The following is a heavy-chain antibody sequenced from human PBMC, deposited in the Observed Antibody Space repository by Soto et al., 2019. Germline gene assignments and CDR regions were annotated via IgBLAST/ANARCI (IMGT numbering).Heavy chain of an antibody. CDR1: GFTFSNYG. CDR3: AKDHDEEWLAPGF. Sequence: VQLLESGGGLVQPGGSLRLSCAASGFTFSNYGMTWVRQAPGKGLEWVSGISGSGASTYYADSVKGRFTISRDNSKNTLYLQMNSLRAEDTAAYFCAKDHDEEWLAPGFWGQGTLVTVSS. CDR2: ISGSGAST. V-gene: IGHV3-23*01. J-gene: IGHJ4*02. D-gene: IGHD6-19*01.